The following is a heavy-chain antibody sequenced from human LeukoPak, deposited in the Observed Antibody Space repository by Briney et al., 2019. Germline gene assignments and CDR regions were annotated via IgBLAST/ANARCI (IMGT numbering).Heavy chain of an antibody. CDR2: IYHSGST. V-gene: IGHV4-4*02. D-gene: IGHD5-12*01. CDR3: ARARGYSGYELYFDY. Sequence: SETLSLTCAVSGGSISSSNWWSWVRQPPGKGLEWIGEIYHSGSTNYNPSLKSRVTISVDKSKNQFSLKLSSVTAADTAVYYCARARGYSGYELYFDYWGQGTLVTVSS. CDR1: GGSISSSNW. J-gene: IGHJ4*02.